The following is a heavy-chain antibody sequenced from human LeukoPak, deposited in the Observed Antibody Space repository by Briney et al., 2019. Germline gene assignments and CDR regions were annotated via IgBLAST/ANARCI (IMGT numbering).Heavy chain of an antibody. D-gene: IGHD3-3*01. V-gene: IGHV1-69*05. CDR2: IIPIFGTA. CDR3: ASQGFGVVIGVY. Sequence: GASVKVSCKASGGTFSSYAISWVRQAPGQGLEWMGGIIPIFGTANYAQKFQGRVTITTDESTSTAYMELSSLRSEDTAVYYCASQGFGVVIGVYWGQGTLVTVSS. J-gene: IGHJ4*02. CDR1: GGTFSSYA.